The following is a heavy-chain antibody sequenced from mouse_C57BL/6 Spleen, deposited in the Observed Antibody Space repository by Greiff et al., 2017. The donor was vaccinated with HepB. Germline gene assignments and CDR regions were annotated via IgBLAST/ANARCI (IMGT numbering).Heavy chain of an antibody. J-gene: IGHJ1*03. CDR3: ARDDYYGSSYGWYFDV. V-gene: IGHV1-80*01. Sequence: QVQLKESGAELVKPGASVKISCKASGYAFSSYWMNWVKQRPGKGLEWIGQIYPGDGDTNYNGKFKGKATLTADKSSSTAYMQLSSLTSEDSAVYFCARDDYYGSSYGWYFDVWGTGTTVTVSS. CDR1: GYAFSSYW. D-gene: IGHD1-1*01. CDR2: IYPGDGDT.